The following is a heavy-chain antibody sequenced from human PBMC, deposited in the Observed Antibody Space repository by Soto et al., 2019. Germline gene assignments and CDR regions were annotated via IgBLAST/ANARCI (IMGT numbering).Heavy chain of an antibody. Sequence: PSETLSLTCTVSGGSISSGDYYWSWIRQPPGKGLEWIGYIYYSGSTYYNPSLKSRVTISVDTSKNQFSLKLSSVTAADTAVYYCARDNQCTSCYPDYYYGMDVWGQGTTVTVSS. J-gene: IGHJ6*02. CDR1: GGSISSGDYY. CDR2: IYYSGST. V-gene: IGHV4-30-4*01. CDR3: ARDNQCTSCYPDYYYGMDV. D-gene: IGHD2-2*01.